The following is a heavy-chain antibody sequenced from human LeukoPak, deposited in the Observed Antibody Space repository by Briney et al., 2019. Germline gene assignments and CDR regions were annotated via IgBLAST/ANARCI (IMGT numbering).Heavy chain of an antibody. CDR3: ARRPYDILTGSYYFDY. CDR1: GYSFTGYW. CDR2: IYPGDSDT. V-gene: IGHV5-51*01. Sequence: GESLKISCKGSGYSFTGYWIGWVRQMPGKGLEWMGIIYPGDSDTRYSPSFQGQVTISADKSISTAYLQWSSLKASDTAMYYCARRPYDILTGSYYFDYWGQGTLVTVSS. D-gene: IGHD3-9*01. J-gene: IGHJ4*02.